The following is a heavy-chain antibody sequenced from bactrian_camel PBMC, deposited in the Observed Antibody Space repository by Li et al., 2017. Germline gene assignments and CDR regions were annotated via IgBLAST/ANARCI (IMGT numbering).Heavy chain of an antibody. Sequence: HVQLVESGGGLVQPGGSLRLSCAASGFTFSDSGMTWVRQAPGQGLEWVSAIKFDGSLIYYADSVKGRFTISRDNGENAVRLRMTDLSPRDTAVYFCAVDRPIRLVAPIITFRKIQNCGDTDDLYWGQGTQVTVS. J-gene: IGHJ4*01. D-gene: IGHD7*01. V-gene: IGHV3S1*01. CDR3: AVDRPIRLVAPIITFRKIQNCGDTDDLY. CDR2: IKFDGSLI. CDR1: GFTFSDSG.